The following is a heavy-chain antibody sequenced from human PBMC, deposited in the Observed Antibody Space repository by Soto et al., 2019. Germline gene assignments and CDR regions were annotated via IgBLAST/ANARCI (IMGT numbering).Heavy chain of an antibody. D-gene: IGHD3-10*01. CDR1: GFTFTSSA. Sequence: QMQLVQSGPEVKKPGTSVKVSCKASGFTFTSSAMQWVRQARGQRLEWIGWIVVGSGNTNYAQKFQERVTITRDMSTSTAYRELSSLRSEDTAVYYGAAGRDRGEDDAFDIWGQGTMVTVSS. J-gene: IGHJ3*02. CDR3: AAGRDRGEDDAFDI. V-gene: IGHV1-58*02. CDR2: IVVGSGNT.